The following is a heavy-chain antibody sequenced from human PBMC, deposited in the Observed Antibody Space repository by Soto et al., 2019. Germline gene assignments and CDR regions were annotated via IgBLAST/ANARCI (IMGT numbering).Heavy chain of an antibody. V-gene: IGHV3-30-3*01. D-gene: IGHD1-1*01. CDR2: ISYDGSNK. Sequence: QVQLVESGGGVVQPGRSLRLSCAASGFTFSSYAMHWVRQAPGKGLEWVAVISYDGSNKYYADSVKGRFTISRDNSKNTLYLQMNSLRAEDTAVYYCARGRTGTYVYGMDVWGQGTTVTVSS. CDR3: ARGRTGTYVYGMDV. J-gene: IGHJ6*02. CDR1: GFTFSSYA.